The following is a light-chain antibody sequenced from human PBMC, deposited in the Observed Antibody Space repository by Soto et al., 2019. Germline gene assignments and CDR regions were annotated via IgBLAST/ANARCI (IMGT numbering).Light chain of an antibody. CDR3: QQYNSYSRT. Sequence: DIQMPPSPSTLSASVGDRVTITCRASQSISNWLAWYQQKPGKAPKLLIYDASSLESGVPSRFSGSGSGTEFTLTVSSLQPDEFATYYCQQYNSYSRTVGQGTKV. CDR1: QSISNW. J-gene: IGKJ1*01. CDR2: DAS. V-gene: IGKV1-5*01.